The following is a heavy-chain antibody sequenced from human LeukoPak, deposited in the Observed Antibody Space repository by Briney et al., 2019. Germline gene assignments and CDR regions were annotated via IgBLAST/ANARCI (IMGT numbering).Heavy chain of an antibody. Sequence: GGALRLSCAASAFTFSSYWMHWVRQAPGKGLVWVSRINSDGSSTNYADSVKGRFTISRDNAKNTLYLQMNSLRAEDTAVYYCAKASSGWSPFDYWGQGTLVTVSS. V-gene: IGHV3-74*01. J-gene: IGHJ4*02. CDR1: AFTFSSYW. D-gene: IGHD6-19*01. CDR3: AKASSGWSPFDY. CDR2: INSDGSST.